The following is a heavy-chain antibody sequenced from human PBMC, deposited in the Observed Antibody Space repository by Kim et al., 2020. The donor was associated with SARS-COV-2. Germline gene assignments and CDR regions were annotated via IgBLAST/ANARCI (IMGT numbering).Heavy chain of an antibody. CDR2: IYSGGST. V-gene: IGHV3-66*01. J-gene: IGHJ4*02. D-gene: IGHD2-15*01. CDR1: GFTVSSNY. Sequence: GGSLRLSCAASGFTVSSNYMSWVRQAPGKGLEWVSVIYSGGSTYYADSVKGRFTISRDNSKNTLYLQMNSLRAEDTAVYYCAESRILPYFDYWGQGTLVTVSS. CDR3: AESRILPYFDY.